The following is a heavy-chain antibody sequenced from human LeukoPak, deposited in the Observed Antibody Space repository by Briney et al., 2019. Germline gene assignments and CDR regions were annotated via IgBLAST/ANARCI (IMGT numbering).Heavy chain of an antibody. V-gene: IGHV3-53*01. CDR1: GFTVSSNY. CDR3: AKLLDWGADNAFDI. D-gene: IGHD3-9*01. J-gene: IGHJ3*02. Sequence: GGSLRLSCAASGFTVSSNYMSWVRQAPGKGLEWVSVIYSGGSTYYADSVKGRFTISRDNSKNTLYLQMNSLRAEDTAVYYCAKLLDWGADNAFDIWGQGTMVTVSS. CDR2: IYSGGST.